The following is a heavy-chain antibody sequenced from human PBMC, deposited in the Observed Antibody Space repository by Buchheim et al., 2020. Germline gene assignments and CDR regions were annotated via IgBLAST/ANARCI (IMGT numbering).Heavy chain of an antibody. D-gene: IGHD4-23*01. V-gene: IGHV4-61*01. CDR3: AGDRGVVTPISD. CDR2: IYYSGST. J-gene: IGHJ4*02. Sequence: QVQLQESGPGLVKPSETLSLTCTVSGGSVSSGSYYWSWIRQPPGKGLEWIGYIYYSGSTNYNPSLKSRVTISVDPSTNQFSLKLSSVTAADTGVYYCAGDRGVVTPISDWGQGTL. CDR1: GGSVSSGSYY.